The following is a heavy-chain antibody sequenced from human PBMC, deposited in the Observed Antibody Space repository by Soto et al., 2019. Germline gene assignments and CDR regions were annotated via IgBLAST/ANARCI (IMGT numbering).Heavy chain of an antibody. Sequence: SETLSLTCTVSGGSISGYYWSWIRQPPGKGLEWIAYIYDSGSTNYNPSLKSRVTISVDTSKKQFSLNLSSVTAADTAVHYCARHAYRVASYFDYWGQGTLVTVSS. V-gene: IGHV4-59*08. J-gene: IGHJ4*01. D-gene: IGHD3-16*01. CDR3: ARHAYRVASYFDY. CDR1: GGSISGYY. CDR2: IYDSGST.